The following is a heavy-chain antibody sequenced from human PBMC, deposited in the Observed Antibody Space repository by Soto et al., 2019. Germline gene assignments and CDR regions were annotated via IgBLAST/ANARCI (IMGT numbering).Heavy chain of an antibody. J-gene: IGHJ4*02. D-gene: IGHD3-10*01. CDR2: INSDGSST. Sequence: EVQLVESGGGLAQPGGSLRLSCAASGFTFSSYWMHWVRQAPGKGLVWVSRINSDGSSTSYADSVKGRFTISRDNAKNTLYLQMNSLRAEDTAVYYCASEVHPIGFGELPFGYWGQGTLVTVSS. CDR3: ASEVHPIGFGELPFGY. V-gene: IGHV3-74*01. CDR1: GFTFSSYW.